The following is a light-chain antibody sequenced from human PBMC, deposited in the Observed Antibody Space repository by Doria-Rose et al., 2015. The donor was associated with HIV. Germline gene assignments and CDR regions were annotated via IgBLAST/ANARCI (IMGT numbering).Light chain of an antibody. CDR3: HQYGTSWT. CDR2: DGS. V-gene: IGKV3-20*01. Sequence: TQSPGTLSLSPGERATLSCRASQSFSSTYLAWYQQKPGQAPSLLIYDGSTRATGIPDRFSASGSGTDFALTINRLEPEDCALYYCHQYGTSWTFGKGTKVEI. J-gene: IGKJ1*01. CDR1: QSFSSTY.